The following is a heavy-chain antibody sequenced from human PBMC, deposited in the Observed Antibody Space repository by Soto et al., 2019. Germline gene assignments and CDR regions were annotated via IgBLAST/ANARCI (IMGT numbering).Heavy chain of an antibody. CDR3: AIMYSSSWYGYFQH. V-gene: IGHV4-39*01. D-gene: IGHD6-13*01. Sequence: SETLSLTCTVSGGSINNNNYYWAWIRQPPEKGLEYIVSIYYSGSTYNNPSLKSRATISVDTSKNQVSLKLSSVTAADTAVYYCAIMYSSSWYGYFQHWGQGTLVTVSS. CDR2: IYYSGST. J-gene: IGHJ1*01. CDR1: GGSINNNNYY.